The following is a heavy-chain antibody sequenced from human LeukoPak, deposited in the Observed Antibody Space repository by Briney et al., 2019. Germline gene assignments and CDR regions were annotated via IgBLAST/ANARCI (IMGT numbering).Heavy chain of an antibody. CDR2: INHSGST. Sequence: SETLSLTCAVYGGSFSGYYWNWIRQPPGKGLEWIGEINHSGSTNYNPSLKSRVTISVDTSKNQFSLKLSSVTAADTAVYYCARGVVFDPWGQGTLVTVSS. CDR1: GGSFSGYY. D-gene: IGHD2-15*01. V-gene: IGHV4-34*01. J-gene: IGHJ5*02. CDR3: ARGVVFDP.